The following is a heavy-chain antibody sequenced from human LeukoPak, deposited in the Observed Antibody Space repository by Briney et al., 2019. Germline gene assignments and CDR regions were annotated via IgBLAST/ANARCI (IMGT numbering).Heavy chain of an antibody. Sequence: GGALKISCKGCGYRFTSYWIGWVRHKPREGLGWMGIIYPGDSDTRYSPSFQGQVTISADESISTAYLQWSSLKASDTAMYYCARQDMVRGVIDYWGQGTLVTVSS. J-gene: IGHJ4*02. CDR3: ARQDMVRGVIDY. CDR1: GYRFTSYW. CDR2: IYPGDSDT. D-gene: IGHD3-10*01. V-gene: IGHV5-51*01.